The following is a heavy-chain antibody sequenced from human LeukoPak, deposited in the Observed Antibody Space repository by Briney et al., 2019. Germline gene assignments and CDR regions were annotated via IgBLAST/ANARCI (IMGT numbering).Heavy chain of an antibody. CDR2: INPSGGTT. CDR3: ARVGYGDSPQDYWYFDL. J-gene: IGHJ2*01. D-gene: IGHD4-17*01. Sequence: ASVKVSCKASGYTFTSYHMHWVRQAPGQGLEWMGIINPSGGTTNYAQKFRGRVTMTRDMSTSTVYMELSSLRSEDTAVYYCARVGYGDSPQDYWYFDLWGRGTLVTVSS. V-gene: IGHV1-46*01. CDR1: GYTFTSYH.